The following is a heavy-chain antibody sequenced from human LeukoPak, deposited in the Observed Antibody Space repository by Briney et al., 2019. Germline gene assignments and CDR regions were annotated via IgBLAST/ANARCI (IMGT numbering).Heavy chain of an antibody. Sequence: QPGGSLRLSCAASGFTFSSYAMNWVRQAPGKGLEWVSAMSYSGSSTYYADSVKGRFTISRDNSKNTLYLQMNSLRAEDTAVYYCAKDRSRSFSGFLEYWGQGTLVTVSS. CDR1: GFTFSSYA. D-gene: IGHD2/OR15-2a*01. CDR2: MSYSGSST. V-gene: IGHV3-23*01. J-gene: IGHJ4*02. CDR3: AKDRSRSFSGFLEY.